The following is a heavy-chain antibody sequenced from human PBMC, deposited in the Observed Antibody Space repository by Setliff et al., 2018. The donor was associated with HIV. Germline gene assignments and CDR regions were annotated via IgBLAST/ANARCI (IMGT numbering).Heavy chain of an antibody. CDR1: GYSISSGYY. J-gene: IGHJ6*03. CDR3: ARAIQPYYMDV. CDR2: IYHSGST. V-gene: IGHV4-38-2*01. Sequence: PSETLSLTCAVSGYSISSGYYWGWIRQPPGKGLERIGSIYHSGSTYYNPSLQSRVTLLVDKSKNKFSLKLTSVTAADTAVYYCARAIQPYYMDVWGKGTTVTVSS.